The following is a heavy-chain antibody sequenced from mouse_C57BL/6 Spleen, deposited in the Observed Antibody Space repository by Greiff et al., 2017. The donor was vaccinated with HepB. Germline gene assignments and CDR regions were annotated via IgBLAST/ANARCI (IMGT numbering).Heavy chain of an antibody. Sequence: QVQLKQPGAELVKPGASVKMSCKASGYTFTSYWITWVKQRPGQGLEWIGDIYPGSGSTNYNEKFKSKATLTVDTSSSTAYMQLSSLTSEDSAVYYCARRGISNFLDYWGQGTTLTVSS. V-gene: IGHV1-55*01. J-gene: IGHJ2*01. CDR1: GYTFTSYW. D-gene: IGHD2-5*01. CDR2: IYPGSGST. CDR3: ARRGISNFLDY.